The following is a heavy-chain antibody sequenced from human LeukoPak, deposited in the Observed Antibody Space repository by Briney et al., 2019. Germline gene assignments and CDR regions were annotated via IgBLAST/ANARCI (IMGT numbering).Heavy chain of an antibody. CDR2: IYYSGST. J-gene: IGHJ4*02. V-gene: IGHV4-59*12. CDR1: GGSISSYY. Sequence: SSETLSLTCTVSGGSISSYYWSWIRQPPGKGLEWIGYIYYSGSTNYNPSLKSRVTISVDTSKNQFSLKLSSVTAADTAVYYCAREGYYYGSGSSAMFDYWGQGTLVTVSS. CDR3: AREGYYYGSGSSAMFDY. D-gene: IGHD3-10*01.